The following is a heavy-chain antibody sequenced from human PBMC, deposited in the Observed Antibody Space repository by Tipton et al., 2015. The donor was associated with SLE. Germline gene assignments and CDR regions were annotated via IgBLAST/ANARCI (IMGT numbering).Heavy chain of an antibody. CDR1: GGSVSSGSYY. D-gene: IGHD4-23*01. V-gene: IGHV4-39*07. Sequence: LRLSCTVSGGSVSSGSYYWAWIRQPPGKGLEWIGTMSYSGSTYYNPSLKSRVTISGDTSKNQFSLRLTSVTAADTAVYSCVRFRWADYCFDSWGQGTLVTVSS. J-gene: IGHJ4*02. CDR2: MSYSGST. CDR3: VRFRWADYCFDS.